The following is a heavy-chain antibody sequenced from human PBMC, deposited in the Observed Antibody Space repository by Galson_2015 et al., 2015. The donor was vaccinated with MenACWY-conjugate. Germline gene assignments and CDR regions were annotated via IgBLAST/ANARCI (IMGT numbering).Heavy chain of an antibody. CDR3: ARRRPRDIGGGFDI. Sequence: NPSLKGRFLASVDTSKNQFSLNLASVTAADTALYYCARRRPRDIGGGFDIWGQGTLVTVSS. J-gene: IGHJ3*02. V-gene: IGHV4-39*01. D-gene: IGHD2-15*01.